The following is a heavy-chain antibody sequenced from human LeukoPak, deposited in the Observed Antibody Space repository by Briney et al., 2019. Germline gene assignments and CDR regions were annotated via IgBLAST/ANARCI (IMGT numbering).Heavy chain of an antibody. CDR1: GYTFTGYY. CDR2: INPNSGGT. J-gene: IGHJ4*02. D-gene: IGHD3-22*01. V-gene: IGHV1-2*02. CDR3: ASWWYYDSSGLDY. Sequence: GASVKVSCKASGYTFTGYYMHWVRQALGQGLEWMGWINPNSGGTNYAQKFQGRVTMTRDTSISTAYMELSRLRSDDTAVYYCASWWYYDSSGLDYWGQGTLVTVSS.